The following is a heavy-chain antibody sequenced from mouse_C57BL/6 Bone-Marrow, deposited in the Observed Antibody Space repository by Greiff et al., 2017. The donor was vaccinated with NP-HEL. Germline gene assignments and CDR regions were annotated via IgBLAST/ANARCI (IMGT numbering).Heavy chain of an antibody. Sequence: EVQLQESGTVLARPGASVKMSCKTSGYTFTSYWMHWVKQRPGQGLEWIGAIYPGNCDTSYNQKFKGKAKLTAVTSASTAYMGLSSLTNEDSAVNYCTYGNYYYAMDYWGQGTSVTVSS. D-gene: IGHD2-1*01. V-gene: IGHV1-5*01. J-gene: IGHJ4*01. CDR3: TYGNYYYAMDY. CDR1: GYTFTSYW. CDR2: IYPGNCDT.